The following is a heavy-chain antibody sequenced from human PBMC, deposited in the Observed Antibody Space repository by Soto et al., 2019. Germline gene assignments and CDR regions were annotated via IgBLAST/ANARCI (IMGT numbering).Heavy chain of an antibody. CDR1: GYTFTRNT. CDR3: ARGIVTGQLDP. V-gene: IGHV1-3*01. Sequence: ASLKFSWKACGYTFTRNTMNWVHQAPGQRLESMRWITPDNGNAKSPQKLQDRVIITMDTSASIGDRDLSRLRYEDTAVDYWARGIVTGQLDPWGQRTLVTVSS. D-gene: IGHD2-15*01. J-gene: IGHJ5*02. CDR2: ITPDNGNA.